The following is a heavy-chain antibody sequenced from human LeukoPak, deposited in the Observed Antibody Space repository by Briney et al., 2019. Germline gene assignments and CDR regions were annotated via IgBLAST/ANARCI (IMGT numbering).Heavy chain of an antibody. CDR3: ARGGPQPHWFDP. D-gene: IGHD1-14*01. CDR2: IYTSGST. J-gene: IGHJ5*02. CDR1: GGSISSNSYY. Sequence: PSETLSLTCTVSGGSISSNSYYWDWIRQPAGKGLEWIGRIYTSGSTNYNPSLKSRVTISVDTSKNQFSLKLSSVTAADTAVYYCARGGPQPHWFDPWGQGTLVTVSS. V-gene: IGHV4-61*02.